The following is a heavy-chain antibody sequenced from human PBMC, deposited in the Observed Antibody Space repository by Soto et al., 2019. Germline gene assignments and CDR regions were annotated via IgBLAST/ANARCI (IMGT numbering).Heavy chain of an antibody. CDR1: GFTFSSYA. CDR2: ISGSGGST. CDR3: ARRGSGSYYDY. J-gene: IGHJ4*02. V-gene: IGHV3-23*01. D-gene: IGHD1-26*01. Sequence: EVQLLESGGGLVQPGGSLRLSCAASGFTFSSYAMRWVRQAPGKGLEWVSAISGSGGSTYYADSVKGRFTISRDNSKNTLYLPMNSPRAEDTAVYYCARRGSGSYYDYWGQGTLVTVSS.